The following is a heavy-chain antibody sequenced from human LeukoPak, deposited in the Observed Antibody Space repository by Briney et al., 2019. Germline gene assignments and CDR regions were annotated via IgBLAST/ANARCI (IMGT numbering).Heavy chain of an antibody. Sequence: GGSLRLSCAASGFTFSSYAMHWVRQAPGKGLEWVAVISYDGSNKYYADSVKGRFTISRDNSKNTLYLQMNSLRAEDTAVYYCARLQGPRRTSYNSDLDYWGQGTLVTVSS. CDR3: ARLQGPRRTSYNSDLDY. CDR2: ISYDGSNK. J-gene: IGHJ4*02. CDR1: GFTFSSYA. V-gene: IGHV3-30*04. D-gene: IGHD1-20*01.